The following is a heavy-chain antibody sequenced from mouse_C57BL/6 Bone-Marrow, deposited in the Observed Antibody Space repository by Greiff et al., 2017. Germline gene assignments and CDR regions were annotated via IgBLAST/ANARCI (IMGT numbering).Heavy chain of an antibody. D-gene: IGHD2-5*01. CDR2: ISSGGSYT. J-gene: IGHJ2*01. CDR1: GFTFSSYG. Sequence: EVQLVESGGDLVKPGGSLKLSCAASGFTFSSYGMSWVRQTPDKRLEWVATISSGGSYTYYPDSVKGRFTISRDNAKNTLYLQMSSLKSEDTAMYYCARQTYYSNSVFDYWGQGTTLTVSS. CDR3: ARQTYYSNSVFDY. V-gene: IGHV5-6*01.